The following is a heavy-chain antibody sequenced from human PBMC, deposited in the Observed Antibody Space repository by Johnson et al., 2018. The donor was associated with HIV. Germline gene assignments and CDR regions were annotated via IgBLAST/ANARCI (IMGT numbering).Heavy chain of an antibody. V-gene: IGHV3-23*04. CDR2: ISGSGGST. CDR1: GFTFSRYA. CDR3: AKMTTVTPLLRFDAFDI. Sequence: VQLVESGGGLVQTGGSLRLSCAVSGFTFSRYAMSWVRQAPGKGLEWVSAISGSGGSTYYADFVKGRSTISRDNSKNTLYLQMNSLRAEDTAVYYCAKMTTVTPLLRFDAFDIWGQGTMVTVSS. J-gene: IGHJ3*02. D-gene: IGHD4-11*01.